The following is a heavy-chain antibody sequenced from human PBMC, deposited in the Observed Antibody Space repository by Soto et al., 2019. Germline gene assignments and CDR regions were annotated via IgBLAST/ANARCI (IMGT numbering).Heavy chain of an antibody. CDR1: GYRFTSYW. CDR3: ARQDDSGVDV. D-gene: IGHD3-3*01. CDR2: IFPGDSET. Sequence: GESLKISCKGSGYRFTSYWIGWVRQMPGNGLEWMASIFPGDSETRYSPSFQGQVTISADKSISTAYLQWSSLKASDPAMYYCARQDDSGVDVWGQGTTVTVSS. J-gene: IGHJ6*02. V-gene: IGHV5-51*01.